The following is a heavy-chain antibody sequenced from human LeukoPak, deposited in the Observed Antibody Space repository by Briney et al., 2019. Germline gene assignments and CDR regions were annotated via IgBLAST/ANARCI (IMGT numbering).Heavy chain of an antibody. J-gene: IGHJ6*02. CDR3: ARDKEVSQWLPRGYYYYGMDV. D-gene: IGHD6-19*01. CDR1: GFTFSDYY. CDR2: ISSSSSYT. V-gene: IGHV3-11*06. Sequence: KPGGSLRLSCAASGFTFSDYYMSWIRQAPGKGLEWVSYISSSSSYTNYADSVKGRFTISRDNAKNSLYLQMNSLRAADTAVYYCARDKEVSQWLPRGYYYYGMDVWGQGTTVTVSS.